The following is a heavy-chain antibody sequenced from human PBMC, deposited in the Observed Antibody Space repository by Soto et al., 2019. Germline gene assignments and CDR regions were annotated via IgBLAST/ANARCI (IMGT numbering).Heavy chain of an antibody. V-gene: IGHV3-23*01. CDR1: GFTFSSYA. Sequence: GGSLRLSCAASGFTFSSYAMSWVRQAPGKGLEWVSAISGSGGSTYYADSVKGRFTISRDNSKNTLYLQMNSLRAEDTAVYYCAKVSQPQSGSYAHWEDYGMDVWGQGTTVTVSS. D-gene: IGHD1-26*01. CDR3: AKVSQPQSGSYAHWEDYGMDV. J-gene: IGHJ6*02. CDR2: ISGSGGST.